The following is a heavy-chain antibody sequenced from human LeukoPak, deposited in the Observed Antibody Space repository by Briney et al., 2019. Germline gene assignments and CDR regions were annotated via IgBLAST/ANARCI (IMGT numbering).Heavy chain of an antibody. CDR2: IYHSGST. CDR1: GYSISSGYY. D-gene: IGHD3-10*02. Sequence: PSETLSLTCTVSGYSISSGYYWGWIRQPPGKGLEWIGSIYHSGSTYYNPSLKSRVTISVDTSKNQFSLKLSSVTAADTAVYYCARHNDYYVVGGMDVWGQGTTVTVSS. CDR3: ARHNDYYVVGGMDV. V-gene: IGHV4-38-2*02. J-gene: IGHJ6*02.